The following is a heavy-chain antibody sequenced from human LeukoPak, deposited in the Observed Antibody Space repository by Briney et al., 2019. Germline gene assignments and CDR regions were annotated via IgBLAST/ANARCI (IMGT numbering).Heavy chain of an antibody. CDR2: ISNNGGYT. J-gene: IGHJ4*02. D-gene: IGHD2-15*01. Sequence: PGRSLRLSCAASGFTFSSSAMSWVRQAPGKGLEWVSAISNNGGYTYYADSVQGRFTISRDNSKSTLCLQMNSLRAEDTAVYYCAKQSGYCSDGSCYFPYWGQGTLVTVSS. V-gene: IGHV3-23*01. CDR1: GFTFSSSA. CDR3: AKQSGYCSDGSCYFPY.